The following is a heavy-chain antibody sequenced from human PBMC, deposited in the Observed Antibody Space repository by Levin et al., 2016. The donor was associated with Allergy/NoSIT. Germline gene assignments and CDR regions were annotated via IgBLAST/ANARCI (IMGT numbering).Heavy chain of an antibody. D-gene: IGHD3-3*01. J-gene: IGHJ1*01. V-gene: IGHV4-59*12. CDR2: IYYSGST. CDR3: ARGRRDPSRIKIFGVVKQSAEYFQH. Sequence: RQAPGKGLEWIGYIYYSGSTNYNPSLKSRVTISVDTSKNQFSLKLSSVTAADTAVYYCARGRRDPSRIKIFGVVKQSAEYFQHWGQGTLVTVSS.